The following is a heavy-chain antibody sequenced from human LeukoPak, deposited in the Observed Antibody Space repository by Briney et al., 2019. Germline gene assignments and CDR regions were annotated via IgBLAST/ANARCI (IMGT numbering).Heavy chain of an antibody. D-gene: IGHD3-16*01. CDR2: IVVGSGNT. CDR3: ARGLGLGYYYYYMDV. J-gene: IGHJ6*03. V-gene: IGHV1-58*02. Sequence: ASVKVSCKASGFTFSSSAMQWVRQARGQRLEWIGWIVVGSGNTIFAQKFQERVTITRDMSTSTAYMELSSLRSDDTAVYYCARGLGLGYYYYYMDVWGKGTTVTVSS. CDR1: GFTFSSSA.